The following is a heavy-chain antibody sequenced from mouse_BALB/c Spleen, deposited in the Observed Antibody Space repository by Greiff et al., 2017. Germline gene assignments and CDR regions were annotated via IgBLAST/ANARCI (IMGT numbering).Heavy chain of an antibody. CDR2: ISYDGSN. CDR3: ARDRGLRSSPYYYAMDY. Sequence: DVQLQESGPGLVKPSQSLSLTCSVTGYSITSGYYWNWIRQFPGNKLEWMGYISYDGSNNYNPSLKNRISITRDTSKNQFFLKLNSVTTEDTATYYCARDRGLRSSPYYYAMDYWGQGTSVTVSS. V-gene: IGHV3-6*02. D-gene: IGHD1-1*01. J-gene: IGHJ4*01. CDR1: GYSITSGYY.